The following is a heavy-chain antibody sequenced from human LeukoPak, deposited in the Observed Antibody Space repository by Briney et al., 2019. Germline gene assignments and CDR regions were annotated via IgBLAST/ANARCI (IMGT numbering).Heavy chain of an antibody. CDR3: MRDFGGL. Sequence: GGSLRLTCAGSGITFNNHWTNWVRQAPGKGLEWVGNMKEDGSEKYYVGSVKGRFTISRDSARNSVFLEMNSLGAEDTAGYDCMRDFGGLWGQGPLVSVSS. CDR2: MKEDGSEK. J-gene: IGHJ4*02. CDR1: GITFNNHW. V-gene: IGHV3-7*03. D-gene: IGHD4-23*01.